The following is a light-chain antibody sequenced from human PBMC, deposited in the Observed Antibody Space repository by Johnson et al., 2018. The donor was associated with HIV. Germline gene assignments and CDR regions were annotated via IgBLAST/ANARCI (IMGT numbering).Light chain of an antibody. CDR2: DNN. CDR1: SSNIGNNY. Sequence: QSALTQPPSVSAAPGQKVTISCSGSSSNIGNNYVSWYQQLPGTAPKLLIFDNNKRPSGIPDRFSASKSGTSATLAITGLQTGDEADYYCGTWDSSLSAYVFGTGTKVTVL. V-gene: IGLV1-51*01. J-gene: IGLJ1*01. CDR3: GTWDSSLSAYV.